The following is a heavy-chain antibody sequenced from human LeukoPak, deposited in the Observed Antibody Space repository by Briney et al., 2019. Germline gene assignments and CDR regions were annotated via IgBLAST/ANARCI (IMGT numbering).Heavy chain of an antibody. CDR3: ARDLSSGYDDRGDY. V-gene: IGHV3-21*01. CDR1: GFTFSSYS. J-gene: IGHJ4*02. D-gene: IGHD5-12*01. Sequence: GGSLRLSCAASGFTFSSYSMNWVRQAPGKGLEWVSSISSSSSYIYYADSVKGRFTISRDNAKNSLYLQMNSLRAEDAAVYYCARDLSSGYDDRGDYWGQGTPVTVSS. CDR2: ISSSSSYI.